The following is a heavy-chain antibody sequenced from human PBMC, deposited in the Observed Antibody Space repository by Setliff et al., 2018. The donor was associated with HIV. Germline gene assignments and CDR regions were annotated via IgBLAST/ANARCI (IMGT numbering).Heavy chain of an antibody. CDR3: ARDSNAPYFQH. D-gene: IGHD1-1*01. J-gene: IGHJ1*01. Sequence: SETLSLTCTVSGGSIGSGGYYWSWIRQPPGKGLVWIGYISYSGSTNYNPSLKSRVTLSVKTSKNQFSLKLNSVTAADTAVYYCARDSNAPYFQHWGQGTLVTVSS. CDR2: ISYSGST. CDR1: GGSIGSGGYY. V-gene: IGHV4-61*08.